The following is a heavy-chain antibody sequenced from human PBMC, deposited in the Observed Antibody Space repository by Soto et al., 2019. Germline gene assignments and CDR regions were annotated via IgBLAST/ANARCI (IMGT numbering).Heavy chain of an antibody. J-gene: IGHJ6*03. CDR2: ISGSGGST. CDR1: GFTFSSYA. CDR3: AKEPGNYDFWSGYDYYYYYMDV. V-gene: IGHV3-23*01. D-gene: IGHD3-3*01. Sequence: GGSLRLSCAASGFTFSSYAMSWVRQAPGKGLEWFSAISGSGGSTYYADSVKGRFTISRDNSKNTLYLQMNSLRAEDTAVYYCAKEPGNYDFWSGYDYYYYYMDVWGKGTTVTVSS.